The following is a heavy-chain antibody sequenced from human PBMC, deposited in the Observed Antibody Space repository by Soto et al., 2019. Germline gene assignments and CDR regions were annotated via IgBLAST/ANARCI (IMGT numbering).Heavy chain of an antibody. V-gene: IGHV3-53*01. CDR1: GFTVGSGY. CDR3: ARERAGMGASLYGMEV. J-gene: IGHJ6*02. D-gene: IGHD1-26*01. Sequence: EVQLVESGGCLIQPGGSLRLSCAASGFTVGSGYMSWVRQAPGKGLDWVSVIYSGGVTYYAACVKGRFSISRDKSKNTLYLQMNSLKAEETAIYYCARERAGMGASLYGMEVWVQGTTVTVSS. CDR2: IYSGGVT.